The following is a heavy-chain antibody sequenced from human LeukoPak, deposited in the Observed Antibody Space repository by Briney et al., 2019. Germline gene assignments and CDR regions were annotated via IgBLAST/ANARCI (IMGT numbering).Heavy chain of an antibody. Sequence: PGGSLRLSCAASGFTFNTFWMSWVRQAPGKGLEWVANIDEDGSEKYYVESVKGRFTISRDNAKNTLYLQMNSLRAEDTAVYYCASRRSGWPNDAFDIWGQGTMVTVTS. CDR1: GFTFNTFW. J-gene: IGHJ3*02. V-gene: IGHV3-7*01. CDR3: ASRRSGWPNDAFDI. D-gene: IGHD6-19*01. CDR2: IDEDGSEK.